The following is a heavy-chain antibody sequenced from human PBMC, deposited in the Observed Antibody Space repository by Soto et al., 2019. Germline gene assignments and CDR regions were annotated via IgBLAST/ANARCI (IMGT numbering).Heavy chain of an antibody. V-gene: IGHV3-30*18. J-gene: IGHJ4*02. CDR3: AKDGEYCTNGVWLGYFDY. D-gene: IGHD2-8*01. Sequence: QVQLVESGGGVVQPGRSLRLSCAASGFTFSSYGMHWVRQAPGKGLEWVAVISYDGSNKYYADSVKGRFTISRDNYKNTMYLQMKSLRAEDTAVYYCAKDGEYCTNGVWLGYFDYWGQGTLVTVSS. CDR2: ISYDGSNK. CDR1: GFTFSSYG.